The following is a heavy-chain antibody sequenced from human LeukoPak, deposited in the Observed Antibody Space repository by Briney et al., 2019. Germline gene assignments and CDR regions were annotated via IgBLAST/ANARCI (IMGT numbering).Heavy chain of an antibody. CDR2: INPSGGST. D-gene: IGHD7-27*01. V-gene: IGHV1-46*01. CDR3: ARVSTGDYFDY. CDR1: GYTFTSYY. J-gene: IGHJ4*02. Sequence: ASVKVSCKASGYTFTSYYMHWVRQAPGQGLEWMGIINPSGGSTSYAQKFQGRVTMTRDMSTSTVYMELSSLRSEDTAVYYCARVSTGDYFDYWGQGTLVTVSS.